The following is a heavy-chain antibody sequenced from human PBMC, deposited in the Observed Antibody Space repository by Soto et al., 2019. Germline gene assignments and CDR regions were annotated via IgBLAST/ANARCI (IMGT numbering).Heavy chain of an antibody. J-gene: IGHJ4*02. Sequence: QVQLQESGPGLVKPSETLSLTCTVSGGSISSYYWSWIRQPPGKGLEWIGYIYYSGSTNYNPSIKSRVTISVDTSKNQFSLKLSSVTAADTAVYYCARAPWELLGTYDYWGQGTLVTVSS. D-gene: IGHD1-26*01. CDR2: IYYSGST. V-gene: IGHV4-59*01. CDR3: ARAPWELLGTYDY. CDR1: GGSISSYY.